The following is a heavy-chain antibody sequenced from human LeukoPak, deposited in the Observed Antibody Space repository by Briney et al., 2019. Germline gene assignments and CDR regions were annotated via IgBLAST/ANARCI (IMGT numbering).Heavy chain of an antibody. CDR1: GFTFSNAW. V-gene: IGHV3-15*01. CDR2: IKSKNDGGTT. D-gene: IGHD3-16*01. J-gene: IGHJ4*02. Sequence: GGSLRLSCAASGFTFSNAWMTWVRQAPGKGLEWVGHIKSKNDGGTTDYGAPVKGRFTISRDDSKNTLYLKMSSLKTEDTAVYYCAAERFYVFAYWGQGTLVTVSS. CDR3: AAERFYVFAY.